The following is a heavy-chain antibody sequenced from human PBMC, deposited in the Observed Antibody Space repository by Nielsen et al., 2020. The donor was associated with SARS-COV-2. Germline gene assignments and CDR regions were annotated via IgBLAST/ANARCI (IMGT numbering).Heavy chain of an antibody. CDR3: ARVGYSSGWYAYYFDY. D-gene: IGHD6-19*01. CDR2: ISSSSSYI. V-gene: IGHV3-21*01. CDR1: GFTFSSYS. J-gene: IGHJ4*02. Sequence: GESLKISSAASGFTFSSYSMNWVRQAPGKGLEWVSSISSSSSYIYYADSVKGRFTISRDNAKNSLYLQMNSLRAEDTAVYYCARVGYSSGWYAYYFDYWGQGTLVTVSS.